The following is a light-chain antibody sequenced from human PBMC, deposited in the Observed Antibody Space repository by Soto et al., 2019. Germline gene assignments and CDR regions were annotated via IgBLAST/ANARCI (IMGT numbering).Light chain of an antibody. CDR2: DVT. Sequence: QSALSRSVSGSPGQSVTLSCTGATTDVDSSEYVSWYQQHPGEAPRLLIYDVTKRPAGVPSRFSGSKSGSTASLTISGLQAEDEAEYYCCLSPGSLTWLFGGGTKLTVL. CDR1: TTDVDSSEY. CDR3: CLSPGSLTWL. J-gene: IGLJ3*02. V-gene: IGLV2-11*01.